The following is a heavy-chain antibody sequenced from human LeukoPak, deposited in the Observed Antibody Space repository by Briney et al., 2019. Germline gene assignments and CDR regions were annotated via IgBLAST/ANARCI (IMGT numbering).Heavy chain of an antibody. CDR2: IYYSRRT. V-gene: IGHV4-59*01. CDR1: GGSISSYY. Sequence: SETLSLTCTVSGGSISSYYWSWIRQPPGKGLEWIGYIYYSRRTNYNPSLKSRVTISVDTSKNQFSLKLSSVTAADTAVYYCARSSTGSYFDYWGQGALVTVSS. D-gene: IGHD2-2*01. J-gene: IGHJ4*02. CDR3: ARSSTGSYFDY.